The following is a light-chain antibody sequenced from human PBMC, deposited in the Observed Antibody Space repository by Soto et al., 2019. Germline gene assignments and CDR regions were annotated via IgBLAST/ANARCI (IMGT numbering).Light chain of an antibody. CDR1: QSVTNSY. CDR3: QQRSDWPPIT. J-gene: IGKJ5*01. CDR2: DAS. Sequence: EIVLTQSPDTLSLSPGDRATLSCRASQSVTNSYLAWYQQRHGQAPRLLIYDASTRATGIPDRFSGSGSGPEYTLTISSLEPEDFAVYYCQQRSDWPPITFGQGTRLEIK. V-gene: IGKV3D-20*02.